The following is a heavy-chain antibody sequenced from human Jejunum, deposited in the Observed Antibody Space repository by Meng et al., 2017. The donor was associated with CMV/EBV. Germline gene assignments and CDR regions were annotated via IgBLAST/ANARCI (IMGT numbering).Heavy chain of an antibody. CDR3: TRDWATALYD. D-gene: IGHD5-24*01. J-gene: IGHJ4*02. V-gene: IGHV3-72*01. Sequence: CAASGLTFSDPYMGWVRQAPGKGLEWVGRIGNRAASYTTNYAASVRGRFTISRDDSKNLLYLQMNGLKTEDTAVYYCTRDWATALYDWGQGTLVTVSS. CDR2: IGNRAASYTT. CDR1: GLTFSDPY.